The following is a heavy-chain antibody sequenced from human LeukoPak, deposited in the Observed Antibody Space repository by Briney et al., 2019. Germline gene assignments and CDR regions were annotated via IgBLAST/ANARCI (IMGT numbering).Heavy chain of an antibody. CDR1: GYTFTSYA. D-gene: IGHD3-22*01. Sequence: ASVKVSCKASGYTFTSYAMHWVRQAPGQRLEWMGWINAGNGNTKYSQKFQGRVTITRDTSASTAYMELSSLRSEDTAVYYCARDSSAVVVALFDYWGQGTLVTVSS. V-gene: IGHV1-3*01. CDR3: ARDSSAVVVALFDY. CDR2: INAGNGNT. J-gene: IGHJ4*02.